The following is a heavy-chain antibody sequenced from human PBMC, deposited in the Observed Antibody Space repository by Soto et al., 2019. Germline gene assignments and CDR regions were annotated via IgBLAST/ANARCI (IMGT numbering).Heavy chain of an antibody. D-gene: IGHD2-21*01. V-gene: IGHV3-23*01. CDR2: ISGSGVST. J-gene: IGHJ4*02. Sequence: AGGSLRLSCAASGFTFSSYAMSWVRQAPGKGLEWVSAISGSGVSTYYADSVKGRITISRDNSKNTVYLQMNSLRAEDTAIYYCAKDLDCGGDCYLFDYWGQGTMVTVSS. CDR1: GFTFSSYA. CDR3: AKDLDCGGDCYLFDY.